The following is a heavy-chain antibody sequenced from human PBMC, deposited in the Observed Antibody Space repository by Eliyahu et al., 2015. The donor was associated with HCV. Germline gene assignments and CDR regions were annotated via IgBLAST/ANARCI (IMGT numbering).Heavy chain of an antibody. D-gene: IGHD5-18*01. CDR3: ARGRIQLWLQGNYYGMDV. V-gene: IGHV4-34*01. Sequence: QVQLQQWGAGLLKPSETLSXTCAVXGGSFSGYXWSWIRQPPGKGLEWIGEINHSGSTNYNPSLKSRVTISVDTSKNQFSLKLSSVTAADTAVYYCARGRIQLWLQGNYYGMDVWGQGTTVTVSS. J-gene: IGHJ6*02. CDR1: GGSFSGYX. CDR2: INHSGST.